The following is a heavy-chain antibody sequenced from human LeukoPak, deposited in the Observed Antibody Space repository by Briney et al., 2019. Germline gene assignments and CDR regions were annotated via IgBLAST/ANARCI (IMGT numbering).Heavy chain of an antibody. CDR2: IYPGDSDT. V-gene: IGHV5-51*01. CDR3: ARREDSSSWYYFDY. D-gene: IGHD6-13*01. CDR1: GNSFTSNW. Sequence: GESLKISCKVSGNSFTSNWIGWVRQMPGKGLEWMGIIYPGDSDTRYSPSFQGQVTISADKSISTAYLQWSNLKASDTAMYYCARREDSSSWYYFDYWGQGTLVTVSS. J-gene: IGHJ4*02.